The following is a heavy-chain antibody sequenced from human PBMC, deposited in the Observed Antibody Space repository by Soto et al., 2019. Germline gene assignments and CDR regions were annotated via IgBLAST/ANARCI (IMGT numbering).Heavy chain of an antibody. CDR1: GFTFSSYW. D-gene: IGHD3-22*01. CDR3: ARAPSSGYYYPYFDY. Sequence: GGSLRLSCAASGFTFSSYWMHWVRQAPGKGLVWVSRINSDGSSTSYADSVKGRFTISRDNAKNTLYLQMNSLRAEDTAVYYCARAPSSGYYYPYFDYWGQGTLVTVSS. CDR2: INSDGSST. V-gene: IGHV3-74*01. J-gene: IGHJ4*02.